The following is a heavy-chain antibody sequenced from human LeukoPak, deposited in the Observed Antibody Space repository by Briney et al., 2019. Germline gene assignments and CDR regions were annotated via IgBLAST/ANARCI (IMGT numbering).Heavy chain of an antibody. V-gene: IGHV1-69*04. D-gene: IGHD2-2*01. CDR3: ARGAVPAVNFDY. CDR1: GYSFTSYW. Sequence: KISCKGSGYSFTSYWIGWVRQAPGQGLEWMGRIIPILGIANYAQKFQGRVTITADKSTSTAYMELSSLRSEDTAVYYCARGAVPAVNFDYWGQGTLVTVSS. J-gene: IGHJ4*02. CDR2: IIPILGIA.